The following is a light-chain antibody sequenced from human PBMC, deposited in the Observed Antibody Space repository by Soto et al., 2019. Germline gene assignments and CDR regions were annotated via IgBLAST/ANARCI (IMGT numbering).Light chain of an antibody. Sequence: PGERATLSCRASQSVTSNALAWYQQKPGQAPRLLIYGVSSRATGIPDRFSGSGSGTDFTLTISSLEPEDFAVYYCQQRSKWPLTFGGGT. CDR2: GVS. V-gene: IGKV3D-20*02. CDR1: QSVTSNA. J-gene: IGKJ4*01. CDR3: QQRSKWPLT.